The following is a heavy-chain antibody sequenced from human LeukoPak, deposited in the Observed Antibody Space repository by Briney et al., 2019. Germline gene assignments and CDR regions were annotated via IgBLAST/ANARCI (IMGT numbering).Heavy chain of an antibody. CDR1: GFTFSSYA. D-gene: IGHD2-15*01. J-gene: IGHJ4*02. CDR2: ISYGGSNK. CDR3: ARGDPPSGCSGGSCPTLDY. V-gene: IGHV3-30*04. Sequence: GGSLRLSCAPSGFTFSSYAMHWVRQAPGKGLEWVAVISYGGSNKYYADSVKGRFTISRDNSKNTLYLQMNSLRAEDTAVYYCARGDPPSGCSGGSCPTLDYWGQGTLVTVSS.